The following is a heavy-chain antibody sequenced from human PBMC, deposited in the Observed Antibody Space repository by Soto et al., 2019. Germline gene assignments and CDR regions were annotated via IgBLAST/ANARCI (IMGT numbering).Heavy chain of an antibody. Sequence: PGGSLRLACAACRVSFSSYSMNWVRQAPGKGLEWVSYISSSSTTINYADSVRGRFTISRDNAKNSLYLQMNSLREEDTAVYYCARGGGIFDYWGQGPLVTVSS. CDR2: ISSSSTTI. CDR1: RVSFSSYS. D-gene: IGHD3-16*01. J-gene: IGHJ4*02. CDR3: ARGGGIFDY. V-gene: IGHV3-48*02.